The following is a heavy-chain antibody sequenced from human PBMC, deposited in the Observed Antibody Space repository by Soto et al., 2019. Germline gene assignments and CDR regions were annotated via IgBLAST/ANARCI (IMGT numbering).Heavy chain of an antibody. CDR1: GFTFSSYD. CDR2: IGTAGDT. J-gene: IGHJ4*02. Sequence: EVQLVESGGGLVQPGGSLRLSCSASGFTFSSYDMHSVRQGPGKGLEWVSAIGTAGDTNYAGSVKGRFTISRENAKNSLYLQMNSLRAGDTAIYFCARAIGPTLFDYWGQGTLVTVSS. V-gene: IGHV3-13*04. D-gene: IGHD3-22*01. CDR3: ARAIGPTLFDY.